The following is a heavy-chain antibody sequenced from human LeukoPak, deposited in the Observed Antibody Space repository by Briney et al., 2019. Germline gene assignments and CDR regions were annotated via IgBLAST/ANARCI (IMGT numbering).Heavy chain of an antibody. CDR3: ARDSWPISSSWSFDY. V-gene: IGHV3-7*01. J-gene: IGHJ4*02. CDR2: IKQDGSEK. CDR1: GFTFRSYW. Sequence: GGSLGLSCAASGFTFRSYWMSWDRQAPGKGLEWVANIKQDGSEKYYVDSVKGRFTISRDNAKNSLYLQMNSLRAEDTAVYYCARDSWPISSSWSFDYWGQGTLVTVSS. D-gene: IGHD6-13*01.